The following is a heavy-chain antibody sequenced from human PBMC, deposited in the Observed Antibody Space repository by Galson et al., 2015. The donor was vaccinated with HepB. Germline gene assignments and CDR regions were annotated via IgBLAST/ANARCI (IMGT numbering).Heavy chain of an antibody. CDR3: ARLMVIWQNYYYYGMDV. V-gene: IGHV4-59*01. Sequence: SETLSLTCTVSGGSISSYYWSWIRQPPGKGLEWIGYIYYSGSTNYNPSLKSRVTISVDTSKNQFSLKLSSVTAADTAVYYCARLMVIWQNYYYYGMDVWGQGTTVTVSS. CDR2: IYYSGST. J-gene: IGHJ6*02. D-gene: IGHD5-18*01. CDR1: GGSISSYY.